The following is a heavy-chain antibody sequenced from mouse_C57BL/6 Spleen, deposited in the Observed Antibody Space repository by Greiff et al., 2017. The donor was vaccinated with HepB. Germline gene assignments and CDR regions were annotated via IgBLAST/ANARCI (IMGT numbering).Heavy chain of an antibody. J-gene: IGHJ3*01. Sequence: VQLQQPGAELVMPGASVKLSCKASGYTFTSYWMHWVKQRPGQGLEWIGEIDPSESYTNYNQKFKGKSTLTVDKSSSTAYMQLSSLTSEDSAVYYCAIHYGSSYGFAYWGQGTLVTVSA. CDR3: AIHYGSSYGFAY. CDR1: GYTFTSYW. D-gene: IGHD1-1*01. CDR2: IDPSESYT. V-gene: IGHV1-69*01.